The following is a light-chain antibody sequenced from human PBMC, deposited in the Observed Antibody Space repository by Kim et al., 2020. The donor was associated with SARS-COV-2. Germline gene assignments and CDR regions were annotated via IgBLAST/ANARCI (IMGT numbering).Light chain of an antibody. CDR1: SSNIGNNS. CDR2: DNN. CDR3: GTWDSSLSAGVV. Sequence: KVTISCSGSSSNIGNNSVSWYQQLPGTAPKLLIYDNNKRPSGIPDRFSGSKSGTSATLGITGLQTGDEADYYCGTWDSSLSAGVVFGGGTQLTVL. V-gene: IGLV1-51*01. J-gene: IGLJ2*01.